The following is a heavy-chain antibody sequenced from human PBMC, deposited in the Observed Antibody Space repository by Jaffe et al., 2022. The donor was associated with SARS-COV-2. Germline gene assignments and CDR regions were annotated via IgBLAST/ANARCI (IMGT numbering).Heavy chain of an antibody. CDR3: ARRDIVVVPAAPRQYNWFDP. D-gene: IGHD2-2*01. CDR1: GYSFTSYW. V-gene: IGHV5-51*01. J-gene: IGHJ5*02. Sequence: EVQLVQSGAEVKKPGESLKISCKGSGYSFTSYWIGWVRQMPGKGLEWMGIIYPGDSDTRYSPSFQGQVTISADKSISTAYLQWSSLKASDTAMYYCARRDIVVVPAAPRQYNWFDPWGQGTLVTVSS. CDR2: IYPGDSDT.